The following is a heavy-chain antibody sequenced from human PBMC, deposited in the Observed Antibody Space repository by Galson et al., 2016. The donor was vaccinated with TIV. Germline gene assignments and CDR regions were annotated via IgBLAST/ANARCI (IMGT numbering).Heavy chain of an antibody. J-gene: IGHJ4*02. CDR1: GFTFSNYG. D-gene: IGHD4-17*01. V-gene: IGHV3-30*18. CDR3: AKDPAVTTPSNYFES. Sequence: SLRLSCAASGFTFSNYGMHWVRQAPGKGLEWVAVISYDGFDKYYAESVKGRFTISRDNSRNTVYLQMKSLRGEDTAVYYCAKDPAVTTPSNYFESWGQGTLVSVSS. CDR2: ISYDGFDK.